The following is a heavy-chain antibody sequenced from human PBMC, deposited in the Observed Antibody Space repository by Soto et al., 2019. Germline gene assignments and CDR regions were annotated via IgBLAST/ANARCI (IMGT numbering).Heavy chain of an antibody. Sequence: PGGSLRLSCTASGFMFSAYAMLWVRQAPGKGLEWVAAMSYDGTNTYYADSLKGRFTISRDNSKNTLFLQMSSLTADDSAVYYCARDPSPYTSGWYGIDFWGPGPLGTLSS. V-gene: IGHV3-30-3*01. CDR1: GFMFSAYA. CDR3: ARDPSPYTSGWYGIDF. J-gene: IGHJ4*01. CDR2: MSYDGTNT. D-gene: IGHD6-19*01.